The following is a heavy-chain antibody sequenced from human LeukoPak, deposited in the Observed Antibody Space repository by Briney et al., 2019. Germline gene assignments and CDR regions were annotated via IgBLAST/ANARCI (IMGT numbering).Heavy chain of an antibody. Sequence: SETLSLTCTVSGGSISSYYWSWLRRPPGKGLEWLGYVHYRGGTKYNPPLKSRVTISLDTSKNQFSLRLNSVTAADTAVYYCASHCSGSSCYSNYFDYWGQGTLVTVSS. V-gene: IGHV4-59*01. J-gene: IGHJ4*02. CDR3: ASHCSGSSCYSNYFDY. D-gene: IGHD2-15*01. CDR2: VHYRGGT. CDR1: GGSISSYY.